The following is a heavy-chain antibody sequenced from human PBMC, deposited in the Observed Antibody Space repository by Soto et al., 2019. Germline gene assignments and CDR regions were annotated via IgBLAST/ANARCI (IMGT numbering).Heavy chain of an antibody. CDR2: IYHSGST. Sequence: PSETLALTCTVSGGSVSSGSYYWSWIRQTPGKGLEWIGYIYHSGSTNYNPSLRGRVTISIDTSNNQFSLKLNYVTAADTAIYYCARQLVGATTDYWGQGTLVTVSS. J-gene: IGHJ4*02. D-gene: IGHD1-26*01. CDR3: ARQLVGATTDY. V-gene: IGHV4-61*01. CDR1: GGSVSSGSYY.